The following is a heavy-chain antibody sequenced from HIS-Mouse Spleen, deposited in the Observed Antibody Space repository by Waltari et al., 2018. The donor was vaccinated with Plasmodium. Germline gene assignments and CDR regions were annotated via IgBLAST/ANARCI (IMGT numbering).Heavy chain of an antibody. V-gene: IGHV3-21*01. CDR3: AREDILTGYYNDYWYFDL. Sequence: EVQLVESGGGLVKPGGSRRLSCAASGFTSSRYSLTWVGQAPGKGLEWVSSISSSSSYIYYADSVKGRFTISRDNAKNSLYLQMNSLRAEDTAVYYCAREDILTGYYNDYWYFDLWGRGTLVTVSS. CDR1: GFTSSRYS. J-gene: IGHJ2*01. CDR2: ISSSSSYI. D-gene: IGHD3-9*01.